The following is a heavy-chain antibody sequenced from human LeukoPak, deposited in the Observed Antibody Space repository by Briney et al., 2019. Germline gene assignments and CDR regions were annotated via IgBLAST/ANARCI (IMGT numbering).Heavy chain of an antibody. CDR3: ARGRGYYSSDAFDI. D-gene: IGHD3-3*01. Sequence: GGSLRLSCAASRFTFSNYWMHWVRQAPGKGLVYVSRINSDGSSTSHADSVKGRFTISRDNAKNTLYLQMNSLRAEDTAVYYCARGRGYYSSDAFDIWGRGTMVTVSS. CDR2: INSDGSST. V-gene: IGHV3-74*01. J-gene: IGHJ3*02. CDR1: RFTFSNYW.